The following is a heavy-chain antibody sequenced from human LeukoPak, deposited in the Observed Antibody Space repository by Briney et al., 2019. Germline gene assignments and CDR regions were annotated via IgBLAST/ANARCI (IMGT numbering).Heavy chain of an antibody. Sequence: PGGSLRLSCAASGFTVSGNFMNWVRQAPGKGLEWVSVLFSGGSTYYADSVKGRFTISRDNSKNTLYLQMNSLRAEDTAVYYCAKDRGSGWYGIDYWGQGTLVTVSS. J-gene: IGHJ4*02. V-gene: IGHV3-66*01. CDR1: GFTVSGNF. CDR3: AKDRGSGWYGIDY. CDR2: LFSGGST. D-gene: IGHD6-19*01.